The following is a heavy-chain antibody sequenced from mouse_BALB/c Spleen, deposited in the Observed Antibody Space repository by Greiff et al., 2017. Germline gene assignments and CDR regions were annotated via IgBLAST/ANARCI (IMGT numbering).Heavy chain of an antibody. D-gene: IGHD2-3*01. J-gene: IGHJ3*01. CDR3: ARYRGLLLAWFAY. V-gene: IGHV3-8*02. Sequence: DVKLQESGPSLVKPSQTLSLTCSVIGDSITSGYWNWIRKFPGNKLEYMGYISYSGSTYYNPSLKSRISITRNTSKNQYYLQLNSVTTEDTATYYCARYRGLLLAWFAYWGQGTLVTVSA. CDR1: GDSITSGY. CDR2: ISYSGST.